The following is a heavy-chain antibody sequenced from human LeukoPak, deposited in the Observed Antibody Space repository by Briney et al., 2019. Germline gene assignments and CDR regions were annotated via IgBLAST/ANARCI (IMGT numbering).Heavy chain of an antibody. J-gene: IGHJ4*02. V-gene: IGHV4-38-2*02. CDR1: GYSISSGYY. CDR2: IYHSGST. CDR3: ARVNYYDSSGSEAYEDY. D-gene: IGHD3-22*01. Sequence: SETLSLTCTVSGYSISSGYYWGWIRQPPGQGLEWIGSIYHSGSTYYNPSLKSRVTISVDTSKNQFSLKLSSVTAADTAVYYCARVNYYDSSGSEAYEDYWGQETLVTVSS.